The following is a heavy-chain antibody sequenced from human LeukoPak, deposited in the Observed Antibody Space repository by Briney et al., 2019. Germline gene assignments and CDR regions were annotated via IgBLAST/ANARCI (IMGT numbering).Heavy chain of an antibody. CDR1: GASITTYY. J-gene: IGHJ4*02. Sequence: KPLETLSLTCTVSGASITTYYWSWIRQPPGKGLEYICQIHSSGSANYNPSLKSRVAMSLDASKNQFSLTVSSVTAADTAIYYCARDILDVGATHYFDYWGQGSLLTVSS. CDR2: IHSSGSA. V-gene: IGHV4-4*07. CDR3: ARDILDVGATHYFDY. D-gene: IGHD1-26*01.